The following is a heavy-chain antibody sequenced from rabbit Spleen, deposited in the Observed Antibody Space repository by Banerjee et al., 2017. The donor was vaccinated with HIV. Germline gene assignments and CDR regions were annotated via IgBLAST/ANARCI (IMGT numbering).Heavy chain of an antibody. CDR1: GFTFSSSYY. D-gene: IGHD1-1*01. CDR3: ARDTATSFSTYGMDL. CDR2: IYAGSSGTT. J-gene: IGHJ6*01. V-gene: IGHV1S40*01. Sequence: QSLEESGGDLVKPGASLILTCTASGFTFSSSYYMCWVRQAPGKGLEWIACIYAGSSGTTYYASWAKGRFTISKTSSTTVTLQMTSLTAADTATYFCARDTATSFSTYGMDLWGPGTLVTVS.